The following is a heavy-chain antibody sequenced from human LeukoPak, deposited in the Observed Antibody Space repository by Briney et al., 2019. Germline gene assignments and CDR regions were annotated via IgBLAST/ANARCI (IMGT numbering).Heavy chain of an antibody. Sequence: GGSLRLSCAASGFAFSGHWMSWVRQAPGKGLEWVANINQDGSEIYHLDSVKGRFTFSRDNAKNSLYLQMNNLRAEDTAVYYCARDGVAAGVYLDCWGQGTLVTVSS. J-gene: IGHJ4*02. CDR1: GFAFSGHW. V-gene: IGHV3-7*01. D-gene: IGHD6-13*01. CDR2: INQDGSEI. CDR3: ARDGVAAGVYLDC.